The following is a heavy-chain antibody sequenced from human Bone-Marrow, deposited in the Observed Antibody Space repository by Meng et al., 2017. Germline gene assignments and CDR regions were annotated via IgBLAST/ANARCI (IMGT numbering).Heavy chain of an antibody. J-gene: IGHJ4*02. CDR2: INAGNGNT. CDR1: GYTFTTYL. V-gene: IGHV1-3*01. Sequence: QVQLVQSGAGVKQPGASVRVSCKASGYTFTTYLIYWVRQAPGKRLEWMGWINAGNGNTIYSQNFQGRVIITRDTSATTAYMELSGLRPEDTAVYYCANVAGYWGQGTLVTVSS. CDR3: ANVAGY. D-gene: IGHD1-14*01.